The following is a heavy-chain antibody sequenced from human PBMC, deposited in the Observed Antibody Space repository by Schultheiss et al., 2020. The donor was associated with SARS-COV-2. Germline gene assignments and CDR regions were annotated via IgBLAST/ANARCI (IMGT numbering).Heavy chain of an antibody. CDR2: IYYSGST. J-gene: IGHJ6*03. CDR1: GGSVSSGSYY. D-gene: IGHD3-3*01. V-gene: IGHV4-61*01. CDR3: ARVPRFYYMDV. Sequence: ETLSLTCTVSGGSVSSGSYYWSWIRQPPGKGLEWIGYIYYSGSTNYNPSLKSRVTMSVDTSKNQFSLKLSSVTAADTAVYYCARVPRFYYMDVWGKGTTVTVSS.